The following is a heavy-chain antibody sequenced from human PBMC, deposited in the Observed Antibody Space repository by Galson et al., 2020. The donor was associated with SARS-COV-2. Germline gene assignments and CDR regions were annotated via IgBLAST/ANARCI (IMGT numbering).Heavy chain of an antibody. Sequence: TGGSLRLSCKGSGYSFTSYWIGWVRQMPGKGLEWMGIIYPGDSDTRYSPSFQGQVTISADKSISTAYLQWSSLKASDTAMYYCARIGYDVLMGDWFDPWGQGTLVTVSS. CDR2: IYPGDSDT. V-gene: IGHV5-51*01. D-gene: IGHD2-8*01. J-gene: IGHJ5*02. CDR3: ARIGYDVLMGDWFDP. CDR1: GYSFTSYW.